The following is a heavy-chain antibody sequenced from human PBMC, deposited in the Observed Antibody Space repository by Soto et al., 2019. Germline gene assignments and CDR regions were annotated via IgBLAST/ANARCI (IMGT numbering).Heavy chain of an antibody. D-gene: IGHD4-4*01. CDR1: VFTFTNYV. J-gene: IGHJ4*02. CDR3: AKDFYRDAYTTGFFDY. V-gene: IGHV3-23*01. CDR2: ISGSGTIT. Sequence: PGGSLRLACAASVFTFTNYVMTWVRQAPEEGLEWVSSISGSGTITYYADSVKGRFTISRDNSKNTLSLQMNSLRAEDTAVYYCAKDFYRDAYTTGFFDYWGQGTLVTVSS.